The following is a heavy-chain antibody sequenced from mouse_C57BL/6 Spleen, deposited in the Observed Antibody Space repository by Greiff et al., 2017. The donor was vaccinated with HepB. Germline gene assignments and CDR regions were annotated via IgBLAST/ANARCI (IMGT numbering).Heavy chain of an antibody. J-gene: IGHJ4*01. CDR3: ARGGSYGYAMDY. CDR1: GYTFTSYW. Sequence: QVQLQQPGAELVRPGSSVKLSCKASGYTFTSYWMHWVKQRPIQGLEWIGNIDPSDSETHYNQKFKDKATLTVDKSSSTAYMQRSSLTSEDSAVYYCARGGSYGYAMDYWGQGTSVTVSS. D-gene: IGHD1-1*02. V-gene: IGHV1-52*01. CDR2: IDPSDSET.